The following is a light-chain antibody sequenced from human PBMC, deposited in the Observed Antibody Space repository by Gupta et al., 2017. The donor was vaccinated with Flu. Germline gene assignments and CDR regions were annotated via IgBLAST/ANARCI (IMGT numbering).Light chain of an antibody. CDR2: DVS. CDR3: RQYKNGITRV. Sequence: QSALTQPASVSGSPGQSIAISCTGTSSDVGGYNSVSWYQQSPGKDPTIISYDVSHRPSGVSNRGSGSESGTTVSINILGIQAEDDSFSEWRQYKNGITRVLGTGTKLTVL. V-gene: IGLV2-14*01. CDR1: SSDVGGYNS. J-gene: IGLJ1*01.